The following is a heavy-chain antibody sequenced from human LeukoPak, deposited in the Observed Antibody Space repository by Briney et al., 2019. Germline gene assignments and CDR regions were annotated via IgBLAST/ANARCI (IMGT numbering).Heavy chain of an antibody. D-gene: IGHD3-10*01. V-gene: IGHV4-59*01. CDR3: ARVSTTMVRGFYYYYYMDV. CDR1: GGSISSYY. CDR2: IYYSGST. J-gene: IGHJ6*03. Sequence: SETLSRTGTVSGGSISSYYWSWIRQPPGKGLEWIGYIYYSGSTNYNPSLKSRVTISVDTSKNQFSLKLSSVTAADTAVYYCARVSTTMVRGFYYYYYMDVWGKGTTVTVSS.